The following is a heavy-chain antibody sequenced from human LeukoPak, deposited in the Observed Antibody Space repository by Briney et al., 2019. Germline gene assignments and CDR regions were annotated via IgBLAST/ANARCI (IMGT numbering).Heavy chain of an antibody. CDR3: ARDMGYYYESYYYYMDV. Sequence: VASVKVSCKASGYTFTGYYMHWVRQAPGQGLEWMGWINPNSGGTNYAQKFQGRVTMTRDTSISTAYMELSRLRSDDTAVYYCARDMGYYYESYYYYMDVWGKGTTVTVSS. J-gene: IGHJ6*03. V-gene: IGHV1-2*02. D-gene: IGHD3-22*01. CDR2: INPNSGGT. CDR1: GYTFTGYY.